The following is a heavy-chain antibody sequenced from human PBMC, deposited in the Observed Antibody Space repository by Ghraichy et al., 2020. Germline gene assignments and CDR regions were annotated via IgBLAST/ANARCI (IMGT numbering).Heavy chain of an antibody. J-gene: IGHJ4*02. CDR3: ARKGYGDYYFDY. Sequence: SETLSLTCTVSGGSISSYYWSWIRQPPGKGLEWIGYIYYSGSTNYNPSLKSRVTILVDTSKNQFSLKLSSVTAADTAVYYCARKGYGDYYFDYWGQGTLVTVSS. CDR2: IYYSGST. V-gene: IGHV4-59*01. D-gene: IGHD4-17*01. CDR1: GGSISSYY.